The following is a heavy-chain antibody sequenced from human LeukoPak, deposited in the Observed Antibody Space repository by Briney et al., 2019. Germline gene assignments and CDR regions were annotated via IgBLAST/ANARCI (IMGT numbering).Heavy chain of an antibody. CDR3: ASLYDILTGSWFDP. V-gene: IGHV4-59*01. J-gene: IGHJ5*02. CDR1: GGSISSYY. D-gene: IGHD3-9*01. Sequence: PSETLSLTRTVSGGSISSYYWSWIRQPPGKGLEWIGYIYYSGSTNYSPSLKSRVTISVDTSKNQFSLKLSSVTAADTAVYYCASLYDILTGSWFDPWGQGTLVTVSS. CDR2: IYYSGST.